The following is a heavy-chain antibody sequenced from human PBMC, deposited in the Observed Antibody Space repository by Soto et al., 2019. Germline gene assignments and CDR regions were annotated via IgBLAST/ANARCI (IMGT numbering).Heavy chain of an antibody. J-gene: IGHJ4*02. V-gene: IGHV1-2*04. CDR1: GYTFTGYY. Sequence: ASVKVSCKASGYTFTGYYMHWVRQAPGQGLEWMGWINPNSGGTNYAQKFQGWVTMTRDTSISTAYMELSSLKSNDTAVYYCARAAGGYFDSYGYCYALDFWGQGTPVTVSS. CDR2: INPNSGGT. D-gene: IGHD3-22*01. CDR3: ARAAGGYFDSYGYCYALDF.